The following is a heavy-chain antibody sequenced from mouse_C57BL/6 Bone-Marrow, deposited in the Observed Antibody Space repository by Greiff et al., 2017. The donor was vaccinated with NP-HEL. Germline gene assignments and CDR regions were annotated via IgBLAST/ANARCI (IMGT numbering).Heavy chain of an antibody. Sequence: EVQGVESGGGLVQPGESLKLSCESNEYEFPSHDMSWVRKTPEKRPELVAAIYSDGGSTYFPDTMERRFIISRDNTKKTLYLQMSSLSADDTAFYYCARHLIVTYYFDYWGQGTTLTVSS. CDR1: EYEFPSHD. V-gene: IGHV5-2*01. D-gene: IGHD2-5*01. J-gene: IGHJ2*01. CDR3: ARHLIVTYYFDY. CDR2: IYSDGGST.